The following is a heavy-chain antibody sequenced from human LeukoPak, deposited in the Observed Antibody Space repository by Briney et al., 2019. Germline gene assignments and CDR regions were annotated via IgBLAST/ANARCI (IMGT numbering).Heavy chain of an antibody. CDR1: GFTFRNYW. CDR2: IKDDESDK. Sequence: PGGSLRLSCAASGFTFRNYWMNWVRQAPGKGLEWVANIKDDESDKYYVDSVKGRFFITKDNAKNSLYLQMNSLRVEDTAVYYCVPLNWNPPGDFDRWGQGTLVTVSS. J-gene: IGHJ4*02. V-gene: IGHV3-7*01. CDR3: VPLNWNPPGDFDR. D-gene: IGHD1-20*01.